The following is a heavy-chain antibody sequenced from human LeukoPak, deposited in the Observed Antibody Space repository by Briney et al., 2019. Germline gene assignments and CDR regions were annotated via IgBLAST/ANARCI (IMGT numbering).Heavy chain of an antibody. CDR1: GFTLSNSW. Sequence: PGGSLRLSCAASGFTLSNSWMHWVRQAPGKGLVWVSRTNGDGSDTSYADSVKGRFTISRDSATNTLYLQMNSLRAEDTATYYCVRDGEYSHGIDFDYWGQGTLVTVSP. V-gene: IGHV3-74*01. CDR3: VRDGEYSHGIDFDY. CDR2: TNGDGSDT. J-gene: IGHJ4*02. D-gene: IGHD5-18*01.